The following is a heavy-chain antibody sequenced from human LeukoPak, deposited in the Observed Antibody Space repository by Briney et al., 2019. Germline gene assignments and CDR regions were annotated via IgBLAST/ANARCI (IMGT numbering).Heavy chain of an antibody. J-gene: IGHJ4*02. CDR1: GGSISSSSYY. V-gene: IGHV4-39*07. CDR2: IYYSGST. D-gene: IGHD3-9*01. Sequence: SETLSLTCTVSGGSISSSSYYWGWIRQPPGKGLEWIGSIYYSGSTYYNPSLKSRVTISVDTSKNQFSLKLSSVTAADTAVYYCARGYYDILTGRGPYFDYWGQGTLVTVSS. CDR3: ARGYYDILTGRGPYFDY.